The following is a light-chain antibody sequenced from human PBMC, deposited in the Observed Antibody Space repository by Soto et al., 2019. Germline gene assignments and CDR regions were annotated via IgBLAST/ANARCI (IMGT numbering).Light chain of an antibody. CDR1: QGIGND. CDR2: VAS. J-gene: IGKJ3*01. V-gene: IGKV1-17*01. CDR3: LQHNSYPLT. Sequence: DIEMTQAPSSLSASVGDRVTLTCRASQGIGNDLGWYQQKPGKAPKRLIYVASSLQSGAPSRFSGSRSGTEFTLTISSLQPEDCATYYCLQHNSYPLTFGPGTKVHIK.